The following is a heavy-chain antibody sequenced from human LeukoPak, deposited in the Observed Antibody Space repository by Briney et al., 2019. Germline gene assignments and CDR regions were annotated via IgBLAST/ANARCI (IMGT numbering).Heavy chain of an antibody. V-gene: IGHV3-9*01. CDR2: ISWNSGSI. CDR3: AKAAPTVTTFDY. Sequence: GGSLRLSCAASGFTFDAYAMHWVRQAPGKGLEWVSGISWNSGSIGYADSVKGRFTISRDNAKNSLYLQMNSLRAEDTALYYCAKAAPTVTTFDYWGQGTLVTVSS. CDR1: GFTFDAYA. D-gene: IGHD4-17*01. J-gene: IGHJ4*02.